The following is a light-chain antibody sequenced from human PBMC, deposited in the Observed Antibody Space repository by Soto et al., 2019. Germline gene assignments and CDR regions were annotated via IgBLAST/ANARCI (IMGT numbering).Light chain of an antibody. CDR3: QQYGSSPWT. CDR1: QSVSSSY. J-gene: IGKJ1*01. Sequence: IVLTQSPGTLSLSPGERATLSCRASQSVSSSYLAWYQQKPGQAPRLLIYGASSRATGIPDRFSGSGSGTDFTLTNSRLEPEDFAVYYCQQYGSSPWTFGQGTKVDIK. CDR2: GAS. V-gene: IGKV3-20*01.